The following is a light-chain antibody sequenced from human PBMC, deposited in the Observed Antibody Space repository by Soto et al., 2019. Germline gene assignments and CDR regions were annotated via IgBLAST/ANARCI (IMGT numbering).Light chain of an antibody. V-gene: IGLV2-14*01. CDR2: EVS. Sequence: QSALTQPASVSGSPGQSITISCTGTSSDVGAYDFVSWYQQHPGKAPKYLIYEVSNRPSGVSDRCSDSKSGTTASLTISGLQAEDEAYYYCSSYTTTDPYVFGTGTKLTVL. CDR3: SSYTTTDPYV. J-gene: IGLJ1*01. CDR1: SSDVGAYDF.